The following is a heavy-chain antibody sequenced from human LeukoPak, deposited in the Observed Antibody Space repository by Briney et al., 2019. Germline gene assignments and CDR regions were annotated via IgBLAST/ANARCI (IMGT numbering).Heavy chain of an antibody. CDR1: GYTLTELS. J-gene: IGHJ5*02. CDR3: ARVDSNYEWFDP. CDR2: IIPIFGTA. D-gene: IGHD4-11*01. V-gene: IGHV1-69*13. Sequence: ASVKVSCKVSGYTLTELSMHWVRQAPGQGLEWMGGIIPIFGTANYAQKFQGRVTITADESTSTAYMELSSLRSEDTAVYYCARVDSNYEWFDPWGQGTLVTVSS.